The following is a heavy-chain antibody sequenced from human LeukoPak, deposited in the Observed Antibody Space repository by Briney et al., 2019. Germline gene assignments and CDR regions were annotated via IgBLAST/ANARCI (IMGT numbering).Heavy chain of an antibody. CDR1: GGSFSGYY. CDR2: INHSGST. D-gene: IGHD4-17*01. J-gene: IGHJ4*02. CDR3: ARSLFYGDYGYYFDY. V-gene: IGHV4-34*01. Sequence: KPSETLSLTCAVYGGSFSGYYWSWIRQPPGKGLEWIGEINHSGSTNYNPSLKSRVTISVDTSKNQFSLKLSSVTAADTAVYYCARSLFYGDYGYYFDYWGQGTLVTVSS.